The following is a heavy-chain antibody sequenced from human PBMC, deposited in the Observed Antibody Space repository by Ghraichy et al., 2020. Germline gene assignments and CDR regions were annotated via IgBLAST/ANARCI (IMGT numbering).Heavy chain of an antibody. CDR2: ISYDGSNK. V-gene: IGHV3-30*18. J-gene: IGHJ4*02. CDR1: GFTFSSYG. Sequence: GGSLRLSCAASGFTFSSYGMHWVRQAPGKGLEWVAVISYDGSNKYYADSVKGRFTISRDNSKNTLYLQMNSLRAEDTAVYYCAKEGYDILMPGYYWGQGTLVTVSS. CDR3: AKEGYDILMPGYY. D-gene: IGHD3-9*01.